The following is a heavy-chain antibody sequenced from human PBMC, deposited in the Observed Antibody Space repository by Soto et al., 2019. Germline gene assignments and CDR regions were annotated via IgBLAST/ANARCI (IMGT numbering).Heavy chain of an antibody. CDR2: IKGDGSKI. CDR3: ARDLSPPFGDTFYDAFDI. V-gene: IGHV3-7*04. CDR1: GFTFSRSW. J-gene: IGHJ3*02. Sequence: EVQLVESGGGLVQPGESLRLSCVASGFTFSRSWMTWVRQAPGKGLEWVANIKGDGSKIHYVDSVKGRFTISRDSARNSLYLQMNMLRVEDTAVYYCARDLSPPFGDTFYDAFDIWGQGTVVTVSS. D-gene: IGHD2-21*02.